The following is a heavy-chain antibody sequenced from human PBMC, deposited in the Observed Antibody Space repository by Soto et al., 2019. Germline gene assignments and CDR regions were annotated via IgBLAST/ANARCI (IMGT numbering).Heavy chain of an antibody. V-gene: IGHV3-11*01. CDR2: IRSSGSLI. Sequence: GGSLRLSCAASGFAFSDYYMSWIRQAPGKGLEWISYIRSSGSLIYYADSVKGRATISRDNAKNSLYLQLNSLRVEDTAVYYCVRSLSSGSYYVGPFDYWGQGTLVTVSS. CDR1: GFAFSDYY. D-gene: IGHD1-26*01. J-gene: IGHJ4*02. CDR3: VRSLSSGSYYVGPFDY.